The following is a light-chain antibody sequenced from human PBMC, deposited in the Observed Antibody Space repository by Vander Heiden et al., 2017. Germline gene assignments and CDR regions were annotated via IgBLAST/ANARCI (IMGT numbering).Light chain of an antibody. V-gene: IGKV5-2*01. CDR1: NDIDDG. Sequence: TTLTQSPACRSATPGDKVSNSGKASNDIDDGMKWHQQKPGEAAMFIIQEATTRVPGIPPRFSSSGYGTDVTLTINNIESEGAAYYFCLQHNNFPLTFGQGTKLEIK. J-gene: IGKJ2*01. CDR3: LQHNNFPLT. CDR2: EAT.